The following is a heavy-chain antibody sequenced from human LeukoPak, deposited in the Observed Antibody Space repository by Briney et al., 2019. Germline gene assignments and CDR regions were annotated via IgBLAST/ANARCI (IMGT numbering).Heavy chain of an antibody. J-gene: IGHJ1*01. V-gene: IGHV3-11*06. CDR1: GFTFSDYY. CDR2: ISSSSSYI. CDR3: ARSRAVAGTTPEYFQH. Sequence: GGSLRLSCAASGFTFSDYYMSWIRQAPGKGLEWVSSISSSSSYIFYADSVKGRFTISRDNAKNSLYLQMNSLRAEDTAVYYCARSRAVAGTTPEYFQHWGQGTLVTVSS. D-gene: IGHD6-19*01.